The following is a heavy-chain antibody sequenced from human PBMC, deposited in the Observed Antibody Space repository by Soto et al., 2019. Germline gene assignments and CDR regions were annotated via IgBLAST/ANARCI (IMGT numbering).Heavy chain of an antibody. D-gene: IGHD6-19*01. J-gene: IGHJ5*02. CDR1: GGSISSGGYS. CDR3: ASPYSSGSGP. V-gene: IGHV4-30-2*01. CDR2: IYHSGST. Sequence: SETLSLTCAVSGGSISSGGYSWSWIRQPPGKGLEWIGYIYHSGSTYYNPSLKSRVTISVDRSKNQFSLKLSSVTAADTAVYYCASPYSSGSGPWGQGTLVTVSS.